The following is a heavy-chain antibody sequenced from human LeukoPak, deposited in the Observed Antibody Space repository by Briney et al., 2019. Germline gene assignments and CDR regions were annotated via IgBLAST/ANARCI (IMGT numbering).Heavy chain of an antibody. V-gene: IGHV3-23*01. J-gene: IGHJ6*03. CDR3: AKASSRLPSALYYYYYYMEV. CDR1: GFPFSSYH. CDR2: ISASGGTT. D-gene: IGHD2/OR15-2a*01. Sequence: PGGSLRLSCAASGFPFSSYHMSGVRQAPGKGLEWVSSISASGGTTYYADSVKGRFTISRDNSKNTLYLQMNNLGAEDTAVYYCAKASSRLPSALYYYYYYMEVWGKGTTVTVSS.